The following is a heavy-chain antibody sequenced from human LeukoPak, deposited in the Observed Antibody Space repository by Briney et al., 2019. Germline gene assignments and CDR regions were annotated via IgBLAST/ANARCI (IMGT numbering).Heavy chain of an antibody. J-gene: IGHJ4*02. CDR3: ARPAYCSGGSCYGRLDY. V-gene: IGHV1-8*01. CDR1: GFTFTSYD. Sequence: AASVKVSCKASGFTFTSYDINWVRQASGQGLEWMGWMNPNNGNTGYAQKFQGRVTITADESTSTAYMELSSLRSEDTAVYYCARPAYCSGGSCYGRLDYWGQGTLVTVSS. D-gene: IGHD2-15*01. CDR2: MNPNNGNT.